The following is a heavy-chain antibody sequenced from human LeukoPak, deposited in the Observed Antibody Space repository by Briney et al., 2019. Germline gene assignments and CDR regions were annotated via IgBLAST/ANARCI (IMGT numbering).Heavy chain of an antibody. D-gene: IGHD3-22*01. CDR3: ARGVYYYDSSGYPSHVDY. Sequence: PGGSLRLSCAASGFTFSSYSMNWVRQAPGKGLEWVSSISSSSSYIYYADSVKGRFTISRDNAKNSLYLQMNSLRAEDTAVYYCARGVYYYDSSGYPSHVDYWGQGTLVTVSS. V-gene: IGHV3-21*01. J-gene: IGHJ4*02. CDR2: ISSSSSYI. CDR1: GFTFSSYS.